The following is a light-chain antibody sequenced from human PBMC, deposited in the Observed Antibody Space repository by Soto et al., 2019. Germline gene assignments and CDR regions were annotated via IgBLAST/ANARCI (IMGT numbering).Light chain of an antibody. J-gene: IGLJ2*01. V-gene: IGLV1-44*01. CDR1: SSNIGSNT. CDR3: AAWDDSLNGPV. CDR2: ISN. Sequence: QSVLTQPPSASGTPGQRVTISCSGGSSNIGSNTVSWYQQLPGAAPKLLIYISNERPSGVPDRFSGSKSGTSASVAISGLQSEDEAEYYCAAWDDSLNGPVFGGGTKVTVL.